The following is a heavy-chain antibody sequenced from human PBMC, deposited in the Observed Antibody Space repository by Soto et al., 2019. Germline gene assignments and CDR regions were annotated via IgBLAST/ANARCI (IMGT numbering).Heavy chain of an antibody. J-gene: IGHJ5*02. V-gene: IGHV3-30*18. CDR2: ISYDGSNK. CDR3: AKDGSKAAAPQRTGFDP. Sequence: CAASGVTFSSFGVHRVLQTTGKGLEWVAVISYDGSNKYYADSVKGRFTISRDNSKNTLYLQMNSLRAEDTAVYYCAKDGSKAAAPQRTGFDPWGQGTLVTVPS. CDR1: GVTFSSFG. D-gene: IGHD6-13*01.